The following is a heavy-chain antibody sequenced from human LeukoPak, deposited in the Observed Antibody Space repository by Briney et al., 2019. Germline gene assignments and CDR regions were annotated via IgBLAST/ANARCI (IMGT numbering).Heavy chain of an antibody. J-gene: IGHJ3*02. V-gene: IGHV1-8*01. CDR2: KNPNSGNT. Sequence: ASVKVSCKASGYTFTSYDINWVRQATGQGLEWMGWKNPNSGNTGYAQKFQGRVTMTRNTSISTAYMELSRLRSEDTAVYYCARVAKRSLDYYGSGTDAFDIWGQGTMVTVSS. D-gene: IGHD3-10*01. CDR1: GYTFTSYD. CDR3: ARVAKRSLDYYGSGTDAFDI.